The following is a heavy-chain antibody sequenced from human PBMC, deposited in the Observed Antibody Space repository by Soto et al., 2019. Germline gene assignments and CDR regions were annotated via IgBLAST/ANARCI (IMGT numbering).Heavy chain of an antibody. V-gene: IGHV1-24*01. D-gene: IGHD3-10*01. CDR3: ATYLVTTMHVFDI. Sequence: QVQLVQSGAEVTKPGASVRVSCKVSGYLLAEFAIHWVRQAPGKGLEWMGGFDPEDGETIYAQSFLGRVTMTEDTSTDTAYMELNSLRAEDTAVYYCATYLVTTMHVFDIWGQGTVVTVSS. CDR1: GYLLAEFA. CDR2: FDPEDGET. J-gene: IGHJ3*02.